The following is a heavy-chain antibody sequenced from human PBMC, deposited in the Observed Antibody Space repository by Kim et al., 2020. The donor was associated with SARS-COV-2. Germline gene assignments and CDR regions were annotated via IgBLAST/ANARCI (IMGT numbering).Heavy chain of an antibody. V-gene: IGHV3-53*04. D-gene: IGHD1-26*01. J-gene: IGHJ3*02. CDR3: ARGGIVGAFRAFDI. Sequence: ADPGKGLFTISRHNSKTARYLQMNSLRAEDTAVYYCARGGIVGAFRAFDIWGQGTMVTVSS.